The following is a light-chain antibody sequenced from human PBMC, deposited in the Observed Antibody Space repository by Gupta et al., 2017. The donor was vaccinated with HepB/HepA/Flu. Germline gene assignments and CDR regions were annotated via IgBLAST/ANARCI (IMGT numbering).Light chain of an antibody. J-gene: IGLJ2*01. Sequence: SYELTQPLSVSVALGQTARITCGGNNIGSKNVHWYQPKPGQAPVLVIYRDSNRPSGIPERVSGSNSGNTATLTISRAQAGDEADYYCQVWDSSPYVVFGGGTKLTVL. CDR1: NIGSKN. CDR2: RDS. CDR3: QVWDSSPYVV. V-gene: IGLV3-9*01.